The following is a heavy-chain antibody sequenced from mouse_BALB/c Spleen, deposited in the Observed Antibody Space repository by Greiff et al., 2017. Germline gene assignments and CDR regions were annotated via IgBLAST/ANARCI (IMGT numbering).Heavy chain of an antibody. D-gene: IGHD2-4*01. J-gene: IGHJ3*01. CDR1: GFTFSSFG. CDR2: ISSGSSTI. Sequence: EVQLVESGGGLVQPGGSRKLSCAASGFTFSSFGMHWVRQAPEKGLEWVAYISSGSSTIYYADTVKGRFTISRDNPKNTLFLQMTSLRSEDTAMYYCARREGLRQVFAYWGQGTLVTVSA. CDR3: ARREGLRQVFAY. V-gene: IGHV5-17*02.